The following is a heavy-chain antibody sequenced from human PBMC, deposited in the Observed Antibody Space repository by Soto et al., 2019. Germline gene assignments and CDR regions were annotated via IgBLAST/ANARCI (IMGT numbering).Heavy chain of an antibody. V-gene: IGHV3-13*05. Sequence: EVQLVESGGGLVQPGGSLRLSCAASGFTFSNYDMFWVRQGTGKGLEWVSAIGTKADPFYPDSVKGRFTVSRDNSKDTLSLQMISLRTEDTAVYYCAKANITGTNFYYYGMDVWGQGTTVTVSS. CDR3: AKANITGTNFYYYGMDV. CDR2: IGTKADP. J-gene: IGHJ6*02. CDR1: GFTFSNYD. D-gene: IGHD1-20*01.